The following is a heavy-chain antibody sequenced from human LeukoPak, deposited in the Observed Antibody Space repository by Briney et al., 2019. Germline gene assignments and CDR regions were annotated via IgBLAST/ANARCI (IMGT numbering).Heavy chain of an antibody. Sequence: SETLSLTCAVYGESFSGYYWSWIRQPPGRGLEWVGEINHSGSTSYSASLKSRVTISVDTSKNQFSLKLNSVTAADTAVYYCARGDIAAGGAPFDYWGQGTLVTVSS. CDR2: INHSGST. D-gene: IGHD6-13*01. V-gene: IGHV4-34*01. J-gene: IGHJ4*02. CDR1: GESFSGYY. CDR3: ARGDIAAGGAPFDY.